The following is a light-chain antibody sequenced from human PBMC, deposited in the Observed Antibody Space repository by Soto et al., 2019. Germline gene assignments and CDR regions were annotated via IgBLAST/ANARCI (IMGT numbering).Light chain of an antibody. CDR1: SSDVGAYNH. CDR2: DVS. Sequence: QSALTQPASVSGSPGQSITISCTGTSSDVGAYNHVSWYQHHPGKAPKLMIYDVSSRPSGVPNRFSGSKSGNTASLTISGLQAEDETDYYCSSYTTSTTYVFGTGTKLTVL. CDR3: SSYTTSTTYV. V-gene: IGLV2-14*03. J-gene: IGLJ1*01.